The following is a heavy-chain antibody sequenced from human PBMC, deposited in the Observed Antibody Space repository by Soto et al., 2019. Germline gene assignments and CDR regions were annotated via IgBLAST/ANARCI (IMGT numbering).Heavy chain of an antibody. V-gene: IGHV3-23*01. CDR2: ISSSGGTT. CDR1: GFTFSSYA. CDR3: TTDPPVVTATPGY. Sequence: PGGSLRLSCAASGFTFSSYAMSWVRQAPGKGLGWVSAISSSGGTTDYAAPVKGRFTISRDDSKNTLYLQMNSLKTEDTAVYYCTTDPPVVTATPGYWGQGTLVTVSS. D-gene: IGHD2-21*02. J-gene: IGHJ4*02.